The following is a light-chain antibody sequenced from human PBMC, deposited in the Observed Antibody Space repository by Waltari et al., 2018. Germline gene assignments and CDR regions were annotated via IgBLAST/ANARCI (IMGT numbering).Light chain of an antibody. CDR1: QSVLYSSNNENY. Sequence: DIVMTQSPDSLAVSLGERATINCKSSQSVLYSSNNENYLAWYQPKPAQPPKLLIYWASTRESGVPDRFSGSGSGTDFTLTISSLQAEDVAVYYCQQYYSTPLTFGGGTKVEIK. J-gene: IGKJ4*01. CDR2: WAS. V-gene: IGKV4-1*01. CDR3: QQYYSTPLT.